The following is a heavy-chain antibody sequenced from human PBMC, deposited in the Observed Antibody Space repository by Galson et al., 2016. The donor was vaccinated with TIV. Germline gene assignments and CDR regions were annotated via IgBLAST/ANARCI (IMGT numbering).Heavy chain of an antibody. CDR3: AKSIGGYRFVYFHS. V-gene: IGHV1-69*05. D-gene: IGHD5-18*01. Sequence: SVKVSCKASGGTFSSYAVSWVRQAPGQGLEWVGGIIPIFGSSDYAQKFQGRVTITTDESTDDSTSTAYMELSSLTSEDTAVYYCAKSIGGYRFVYFHSWGQGTLGTVS. CDR2: IIPIFGSS. J-gene: IGHJ4*02. CDR1: GGTFSSYA.